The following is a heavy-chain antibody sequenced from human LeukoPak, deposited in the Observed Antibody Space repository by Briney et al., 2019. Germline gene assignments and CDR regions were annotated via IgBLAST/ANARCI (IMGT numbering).Heavy chain of an antibody. CDR1: GFTFSSYW. CDR3: VRDGPRDNSDWKERAFDV. Sequence: PGGSLRLSCAASGFTFSSYWMSWARQPPGKGREWVGCTFFSGSTYHNPSLRGRVTVPLDKTHFSLSLTSVPAADTAVYYCVRDGPRDNSDWKERAFDVWGQGIMVTVST. CDR2: TFFSGST. D-gene: IGHD1-1*01. J-gene: IGHJ3*01. V-gene: IGHV4-59*12.